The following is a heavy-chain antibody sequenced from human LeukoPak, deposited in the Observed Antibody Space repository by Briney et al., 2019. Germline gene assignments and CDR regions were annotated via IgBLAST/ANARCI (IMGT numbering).Heavy chain of an antibody. CDR2: IYYSGST. D-gene: IGHD3-22*01. V-gene: IGHV4-30-4*01. Sequence: PSETLSLTCTVSGGSISSGDYYWSWIRQPPGKGLEWIGYIYYSGSTYYNPSLKSRVTISVDTSKNQFSLKLSSVTAADTAVYYCASSYYYDSSGYFPDYFDYWGQGTLVTVSS. J-gene: IGHJ4*02. CDR3: ASSYYYDSSGYFPDYFDY. CDR1: GGSISSGDYY.